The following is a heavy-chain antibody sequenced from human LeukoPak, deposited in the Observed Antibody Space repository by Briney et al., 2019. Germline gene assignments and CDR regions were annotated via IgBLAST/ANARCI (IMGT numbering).Heavy chain of an antibody. D-gene: IGHD3-9*01. CDR3: TSVLRYFDWLNAFDI. CDR2: IRSKANSYAT. J-gene: IGHJ3*02. V-gene: IGHV3-73*01. CDR1: GFTFSGSA. Sequence: GGSLRLSCAASGFTFSGSAMHWVRQASGKGLEWVGRIRSKANSYATAYAASVKGRFTISRDDSKNTAYLQMNSLKTEDTAVYYCTSVLRYFDWLNAFDIWGQGTMVTVPS.